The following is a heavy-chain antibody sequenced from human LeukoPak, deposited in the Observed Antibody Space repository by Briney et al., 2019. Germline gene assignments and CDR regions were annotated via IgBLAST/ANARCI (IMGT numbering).Heavy chain of an antibody. V-gene: IGHV1-18*04. CDR2: ISAYNGNT. J-gene: IGHJ3*02. Sequence: ASVKVSCKSSGYTFTGNYMHWVRQAPGQGLEWMGWISAYNGNTNYAQKLQGRVTMTTDTSTSTAYMELRSLRSDDTAVYYCARSLEGHYYDSSGPDAFDIWGQGTMVTVSS. CDR1: GYTFTGNY. D-gene: IGHD3-22*01. CDR3: ARSLEGHYYDSSGPDAFDI.